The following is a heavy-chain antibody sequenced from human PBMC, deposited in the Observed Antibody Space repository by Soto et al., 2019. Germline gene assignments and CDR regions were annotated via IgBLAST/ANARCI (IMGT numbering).Heavy chain of an antibody. Sequence: QVHLVQSGAEVKKPGASVKVSCKASGYTFTSYGITWVRQAPGQGLEWMGWISAHNGNTAYAQKLQGRVIVTRDTSTSTAYKELRRLRSYDTAVYYCARGRYGDYWGQGALVTVSS. CDR2: ISAHNGNT. V-gene: IGHV1-18*01. D-gene: IGHD1-1*01. CDR3: ARGRYGDY. J-gene: IGHJ4*02. CDR1: GYTFTSYG.